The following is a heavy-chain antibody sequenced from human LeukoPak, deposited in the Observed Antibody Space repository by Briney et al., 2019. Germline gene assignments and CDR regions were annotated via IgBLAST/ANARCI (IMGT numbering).Heavy chain of an antibody. D-gene: IGHD6-13*01. CDR3: AKAEQQLSYTYDAFDI. Sequence: QPGGSLRLSCAASGFTFDDYTMHWVRQTPGKGLEWVSLISWDGSSTFYADSVKGRFTISRDNSKNSLFLQMNTLRTEDTALYYCAKAEQQLSYTYDAFDIWGQGTMVTVSS. CDR1: GFTFDDYT. CDR2: ISWDGSST. J-gene: IGHJ3*02. V-gene: IGHV3-43*01.